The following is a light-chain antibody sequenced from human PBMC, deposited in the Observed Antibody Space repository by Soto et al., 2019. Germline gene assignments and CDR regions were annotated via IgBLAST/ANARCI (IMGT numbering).Light chain of an antibody. CDR3: QQYNNWPG. CDR1: QSVSSN. CDR2: GAS. Sequence: EIVMTQSPPTLSVSPGERATLSCRASQSVSSNLAWYQQKPGQAPRLLIYGASTRATGIPARLSGSGSGTEFTLTISSLQSEDFAVYYCQQYNNWPGFGQGTKVEIK. J-gene: IGKJ1*01. V-gene: IGKV3-15*01.